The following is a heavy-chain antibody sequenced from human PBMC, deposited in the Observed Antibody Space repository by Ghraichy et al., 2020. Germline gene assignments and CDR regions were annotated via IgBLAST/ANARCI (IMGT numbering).Heavy chain of an antibody. J-gene: IGHJ4*02. CDR1: GFTFSSYA. CDR2: ISGSGGST. D-gene: IGHD6-19*01. V-gene: IGHV3-23*01. CDR3: AKTPRSIAVAGPRGYFDY. Sequence: GGSLRLSCAASGFTFSSYAMSWVRQAPGKGLEWVSAISGSGGSTYYADSVKGRFTISRDNSKNTLYLQMNSLRAEDTAVYYCAKTPRSIAVAGPRGYFDYWGQGTLVTVSS.